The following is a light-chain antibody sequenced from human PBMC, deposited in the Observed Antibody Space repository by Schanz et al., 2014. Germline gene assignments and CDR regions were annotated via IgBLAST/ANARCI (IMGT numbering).Light chain of an antibody. V-gene: IGKV3-15*01. J-gene: IGKJ2*01. CDR1: QSVSSN. CDR3: QQYNNWPPVYT. CDR2: GAS. Sequence: EIVMTQSPATLSVSPGERATLSCKASQSVSSNLAWYQQKAGQAPRLLIFGASTRATGIPARFSGSGSGTEFTLTFSSLQFEDFAVYYCQQYNNWPPVYTFGQGTKVEI.